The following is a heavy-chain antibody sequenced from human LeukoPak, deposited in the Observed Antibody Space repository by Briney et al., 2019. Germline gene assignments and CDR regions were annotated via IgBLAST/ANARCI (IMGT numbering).Heavy chain of an antibody. CDR3: ARALRHFDWLLPNLDY. J-gene: IGHJ4*02. D-gene: IGHD3-9*01. V-gene: IGHV3-48*03. CDR2: ISSIGSTI. Sequence: GGSLTLPCAASGFTFRIYEMNWVREAPAKGRGGASCISSIGSTIYYADSVKGRFTLCRDNAKNVLYLQMNSLRAEDTAVYFCARALRHFDWLLPNLDYWGQGTLVTVSS. CDR1: GFTFRIYE.